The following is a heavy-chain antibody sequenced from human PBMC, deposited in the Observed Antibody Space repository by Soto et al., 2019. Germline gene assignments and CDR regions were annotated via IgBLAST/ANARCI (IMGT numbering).Heavy chain of an antibody. CDR1: GYTFTSYG. V-gene: IGHV1-18*01. D-gene: IGHD6-19*01. CDR3: ARVIAVAGTDYYYGMDV. CDR2: ISAYNGNT. J-gene: IGHJ6*02. Sequence: ASVKVSCKASGYTFTSYGISWVRQAPGQGLEWMGWISAYNGNTNYAQKLQGRVTMTTDTSASTAYTELSSLRSEDTAVYYCARVIAVAGTDYYYGMDVWGQGTTVTVSS.